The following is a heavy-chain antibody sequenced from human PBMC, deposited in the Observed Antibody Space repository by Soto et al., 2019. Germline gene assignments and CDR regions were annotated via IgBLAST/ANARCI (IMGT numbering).Heavy chain of an antibody. Sequence: QVQLVESGGGVVQPGRSLRLSWAAAGFTFSSYGMHWVRQAPGKGVEWVAVISYDGSNKYYADSVKGRFTISRQNSKNALYLQMTSLRPEATAVYCCASTRVGTHYWYFDLWGRGTLVTVSS. J-gene: IGHJ2*01. CDR3: ASTRVGTHYWYFDL. V-gene: IGHV3-30*03. CDR1: GFTFSSYG. CDR2: ISYDGSNK. D-gene: IGHD3-10*01.